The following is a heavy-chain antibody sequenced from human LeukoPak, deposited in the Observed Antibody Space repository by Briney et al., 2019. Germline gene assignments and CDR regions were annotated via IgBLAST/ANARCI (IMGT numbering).Heavy chain of an antibody. D-gene: IGHD2-21*02. Sequence: PSVKVSCKASGGTFSSYAISWVRQAPGQGLGWMGGVIPIFGTANYAQKFQGRVTITTDESTSTAYMELSSLRSEDTAVYYCARGEVRAYCGGDCYQCDYWGQGTLVTVSS. CDR3: ARGEVRAYCGGDCYQCDY. CDR2: VIPIFGTA. CDR1: GGTFSSYA. V-gene: IGHV1-69*05. J-gene: IGHJ4*02.